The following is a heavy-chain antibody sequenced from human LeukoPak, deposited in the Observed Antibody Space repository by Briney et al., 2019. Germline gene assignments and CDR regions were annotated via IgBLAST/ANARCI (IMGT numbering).Heavy chain of an antibody. CDR1: GYTFTVYY. D-gene: IGHD3-22*01. Sequence: ASVKVSCKASGYTFTVYYMHWVRQAPGQGLEWMGWINPNSGGTNYAQKFQGRVTMTRDTSISTAYMELSRLRSEDTAVYYCARVSYDSSGYYYLYYWGQGTLVTVSS. J-gene: IGHJ4*02. V-gene: IGHV1-2*02. CDR3: ARVSYDSSGYYYLYY. CDR2: INPNSGGT.